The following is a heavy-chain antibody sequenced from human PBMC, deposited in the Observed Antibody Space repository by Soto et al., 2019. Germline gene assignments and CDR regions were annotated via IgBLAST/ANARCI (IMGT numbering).Heavy chain of an antibody. D-gene: IGHD6-13*01. V-gene: IGHV1-8*01. Sequence: ASVKVSCKASGYTFTSYDINWVRQATGQGLEWMGWMNPNSGNTGYAQKFQGRVTMTRNTSISTAYMELSSLRSEDTAVYYCARGFSSSWYIGKDYYGMDVWGQGTTVTVSS. CDR2: MNPNSGNT. CDR1: GYTFTSYD. CDR3: ARGFSSSWYIGKDYYGMDV. J-gene: IGHJ6*02.